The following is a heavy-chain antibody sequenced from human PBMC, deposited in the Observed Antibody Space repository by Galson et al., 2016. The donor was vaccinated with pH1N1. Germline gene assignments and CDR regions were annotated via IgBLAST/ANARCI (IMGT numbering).Heavy chain of an antibody. V-gene: IGHV3-9*01. CDR2: ISWNGGSI. J-gene: IGHJ3*01. Sequence: SLRLSCAACGFTFDDFAMHWVRQVPGKGLEWVSGISWNGGSIAYADSVKGRFTISRDNDKNSLYLQMNSLRPEDTALYYCAKCFLSSNSWFDAFDVWGQGTMVTVSS. CDR1: GFTFDDFA. D-gene: IGHD6-13*01. CDR3: AKCFLSSNSWFDAFDV.